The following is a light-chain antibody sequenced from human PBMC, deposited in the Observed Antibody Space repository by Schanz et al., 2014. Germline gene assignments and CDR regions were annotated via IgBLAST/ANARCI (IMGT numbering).Light chain of an antibody. J-gene: IGLJ3*02. V-gene: IGLV2-11*01. CDR3: CSYAGGYLRV. CDR1: SRDDGSYNF. CDR2: DVS. Sequence: QSALTQPPSASGSPGQSVTISCTGTSRDDGSYNFVSWYQQHPGKAPKLMIYDVSKRPSGVSDRFSGSKSGNTASLTISGLQGEDEADYYCCSYAGGYLRVFGGGTKLTVL.